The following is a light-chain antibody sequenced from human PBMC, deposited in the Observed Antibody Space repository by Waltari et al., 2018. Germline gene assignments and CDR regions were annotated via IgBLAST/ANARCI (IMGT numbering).Light chain of an antibody. Sequence: DIQMTQSPSSLSASVGDRVTITCQASQDISNYLNWYQQKPGKAPKLLIYDASNLETGVPSRFSGSGSGTDFTFTISSLQPEDIATYYCQQYDNPPPLTFGGGTKVEIK. CDR2: DAS. CDR1: QDISNY. CDR3: QQYDNPPPLT. V-gene: IGKV1-33*01. J-gene: IGKJ4*01.